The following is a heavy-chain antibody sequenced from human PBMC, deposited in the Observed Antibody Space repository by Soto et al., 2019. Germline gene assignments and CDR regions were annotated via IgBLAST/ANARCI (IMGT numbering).Heavy chain of an antibody. J-gene: IGHJ4*02. CDR1: GFTFSSYG. V-gene: IGHV3-33*01. CDR2: IWYDGSNK. Sequence: PGGSLRLSCAASGFTFSSYGMHWVRQAPGKGLEWVAVIWYDGSNKYCADSVKGRFTISRDNSKNTLYLQMNSLRAEDTAVYYCASEVYSYGDGRLDSWGPGTLVTVSS. D-gene: IGHD5-18*01. CDR3: ASEVYSYGDGRLDS.